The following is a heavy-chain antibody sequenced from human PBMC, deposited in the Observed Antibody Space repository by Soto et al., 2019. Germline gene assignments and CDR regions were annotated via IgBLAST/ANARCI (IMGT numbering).Heavy chain of an antibody. CDR2: ISSSGSTI. D-gene: IGHD4-4*01. Sequence: GGSLRLSCAASGFTFSDYYMSWIRQAPGKGLEWVSYISSSGSTIYYADSVKGRFTISRDNAKNSLYLQMNSLRAEDTAVYYCARDPDYSSYNWFGPWGQGTLVTVSS. J-gene: IGHJ5*02. CDR1: GFTFSDYY. CDR3: ARDPDYSSYNWFGP. V-gene: IGHV3-11*01.